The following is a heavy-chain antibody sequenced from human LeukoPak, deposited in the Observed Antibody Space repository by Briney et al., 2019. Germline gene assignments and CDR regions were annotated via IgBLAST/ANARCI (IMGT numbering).Heavy chain of an antibody. CDR1: GYTFTGYY. D-gene: IGHD3-22*01. CDR3: ARGEYYYDSSGFFGFDY. CDR2: INPNSGGT. Sequence: GASVKVSCKASGYTFTGYYMHWVRQAPGQGLEWMGWINPNSGGTNYAQKFQGRVTMTRDTSISTAYMELSRLRSADTAVYYCARGEYYYDSSGFFGFDYWGQGTLVTVSS. J-gene: IGHJ4*02. V-gene: IGHV1-2*02.